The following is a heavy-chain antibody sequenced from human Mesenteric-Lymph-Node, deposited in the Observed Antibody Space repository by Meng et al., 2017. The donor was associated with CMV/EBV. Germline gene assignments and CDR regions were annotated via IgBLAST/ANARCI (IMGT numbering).Heavy chain of an antibody. Sequence: SSVKVSCQASGGTFSSYTISWVRQAPGQGLEWMGRIIPILGIANYAQKFQGRVTITADKSTSTAYMELSSLRSEDTAVYYCARDHEEYCSDTKCFTFGNVWGQGTTVTVSS. CDR3: ARDHEEYCSDTKCFTFGNV. CDR2: IIPILGIA. V-gene: IGHV1-69*04. CDR1: GGTFSSYT. D-gene: IGHD2-2*02. J-gene: IGHJ6*02.